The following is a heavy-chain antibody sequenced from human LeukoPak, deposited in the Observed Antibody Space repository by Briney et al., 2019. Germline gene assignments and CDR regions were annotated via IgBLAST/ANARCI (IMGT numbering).Heavy chain of an antibody. CDR1: GGSFGSFY. V-gene: IGHV4-59*01. D-gene: IGHD1-1*01. Sequence: SETLSLTCSVSGGSFGSFYWSWIRQPPGKGLEWIGYIFYSGSNNYNPYLRSRVTISVDTSKNQFSLKLISVTAADTAMYYCARGLNAFDIWGQGTMVTVSS. J-gene: IGHJ3*02. CDR3: ARGLNAFDI. CDR2: IFYSGSN.